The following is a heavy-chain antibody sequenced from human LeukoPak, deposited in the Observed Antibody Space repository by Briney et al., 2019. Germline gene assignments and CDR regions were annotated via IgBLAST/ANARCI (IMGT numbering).Heavy chain of an antibody. CDR1: GGSFSGYY. V-gene: IGHV4-34*01. J-gene: IGHJ4*02. Sequence: SETLSLTCAVYGGSFSGYYWSWIRQPPGKGLEWIGEINHSGSTNYNPSLKSRVTISVDTSKNQFSLKLSSVTAADTAVYCCARDRGMAYWGQGTLVTVSS. CDR2: INHSGST. D-gene: IGHD3-10*01. CDR3: ARDRGMAY.